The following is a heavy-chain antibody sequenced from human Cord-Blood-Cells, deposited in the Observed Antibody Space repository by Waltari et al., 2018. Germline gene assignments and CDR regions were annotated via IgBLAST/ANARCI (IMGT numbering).Heavy chain of an antibody. V-gene: IGHV1-8*01. D-gene: IGHD6-19*01. J-gene: IGHJ5*02. CDR1: AYPFTSYD. CDR3: ARRPAVAGSNWFDP. Sequence: QVQLVQSGAEVQKPGASVKVSCKASAYPFTSYDITWVRQVTGQGLEWMGWMNPNSGNTGYAQKFQGRVTMTRNTSISTAYMELSSLRSEDTAVYYCARRPAVAGSNWFDPWGQGTLVTVSS. CDR2: MNPNSGNT.